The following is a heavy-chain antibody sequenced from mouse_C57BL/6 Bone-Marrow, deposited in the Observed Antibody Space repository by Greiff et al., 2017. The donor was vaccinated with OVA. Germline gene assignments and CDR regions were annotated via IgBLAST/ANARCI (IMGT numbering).Heavy chain of an antibody. CDR1: GYSITSGYY. Sequence: VQLKESGPGLVKPSQSLSLTCSVTGYSITSGYYWNWIRQFPGNKLEWMGYISYDGSNNYNPSLKNRISITRDTSKNQFFLKLNSVTTEDTATYYCAREDTTVVGDYWGQGTSVTVSS. D-gene: IGHD1-1*01. CDR2: ISYDGSN. J-gene: IGHJ4*01. V-gene: IGHV3-6*01. CDR3: AREDTTVVGDY.